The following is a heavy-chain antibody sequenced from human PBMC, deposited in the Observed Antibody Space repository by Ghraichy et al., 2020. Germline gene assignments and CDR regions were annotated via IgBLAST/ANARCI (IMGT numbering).Heavy chain of an antibody. CDR3: AREMGGYYGSKNDYYYYYMDV. CDR2: IYRGGST. J-gene: IGHJ6*03. CDR1: GLTVSSSY. V-gene: IGHV3-53*01. D-gene: IGHD3-10*01. Sequence: GGSLRLSCAASGLTVSSSYMNWVRQAPGKGLEWLSVIYRGGSTYYADSVKGRFTISRDDSKNTLYLQMNSLRAEDTAVYYCAREMGGYYGSKNDYYYYYMDVWGKGTAVTVSS.